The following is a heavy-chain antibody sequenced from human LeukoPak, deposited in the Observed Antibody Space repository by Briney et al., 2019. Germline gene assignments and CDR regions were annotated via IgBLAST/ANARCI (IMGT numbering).Heavy chain of an antibody. V-gene: IGHV3-30*03. CDR1: GFTFSSDG. CDR2: ISYDGSNK. J-gene: IGHJ6*02. Sequence: GGSLRVSCAASGFTFSSDGMHCVRQAPGKGLEWVAVISYDGSNKYYADSVKGRFTISRDNSKNTLYLQMNSLRAEDTAVYYCARGVVVLHYYYYGMDVWGQGTTVTVSS. D-gene: IGHD2-2*01. CDR3: ARGVVVLHYYYYGMDV.